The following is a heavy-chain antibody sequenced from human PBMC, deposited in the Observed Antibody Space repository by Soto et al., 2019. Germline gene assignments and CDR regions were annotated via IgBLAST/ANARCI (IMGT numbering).Heavy chain of an antibody. CDR3: ASVPYGGNSLYYYGMDV. CDR1: GGSISSYY. D-gene: IGHD4-17*01. CDR2: IYYSGST. J-gene: IGHJ6*02. V-gene: IGHV4-59*01. Sequence: QVQLQSSGPGLVKPSETLSLTCTVSGGSISSYYWSWIRQPPGKGLEWIGYIYYSGSTNYNPSLTSRVTISVDTSKNQFSRKRSSVTVADTAVYYCASVPYGGNSLYYYGMDVWGQGTTVTVSS.